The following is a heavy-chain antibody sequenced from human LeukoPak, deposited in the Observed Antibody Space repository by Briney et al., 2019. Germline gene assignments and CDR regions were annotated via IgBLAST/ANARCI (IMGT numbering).Heavy chain of an antibody. CDR3: AHLYGSGYPNDY. Sequence: PSETLSLTCTVSGGSISSSSYYWGWIRQPPGKGLEWIGSIYYSGSTYYNPSLKSRVTISVDTSKNQFSLKLSSVTAADTAVYYCAHLYGSGYPNDYWGQGTLVTVSS. V-gene: IGHV4-39*07. J-gene: IGHJ4*02. D-gene: IGHD3-10*01. CDR2: IYYSGST. CDR1: GGSISSSSYY.